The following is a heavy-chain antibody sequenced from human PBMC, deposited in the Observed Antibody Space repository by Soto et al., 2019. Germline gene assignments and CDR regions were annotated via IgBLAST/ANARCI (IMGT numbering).Heavy chain of an antibody. CDR1: GGSISSGGYY. CDR2: IYYSGST. Sequence: PSETLSLTCTVSGGSISSGGYYWSWIRQHPGKGLEWIGYIYYSGSTYYNPSLKSRVTISVDTSKNQFSLKLSSVTAADTAVYYCARGVRVPAAMARSNWFDPWGQGTLVTVSS. V-gene: IGHV4-31*03. CDR3: ARGVRVPAAMARSNWFDP. J-gene: IGHJ5*02. D-gene: IGHD2-2*01.